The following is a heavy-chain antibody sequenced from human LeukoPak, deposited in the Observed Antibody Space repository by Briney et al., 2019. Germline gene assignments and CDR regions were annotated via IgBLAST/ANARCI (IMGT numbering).Heavy chain of an antibody. Sequence: GGSLRLSCAASGFTFSSYSMNWVRQAPGKGLEWVSSISSSSSYIYYAGSVKGRFTISRDNAKNSLYLQMNSLRAEDTAVYYCARDREMATIIDAFDIWGQGTMVTVSS. CDR2: ISSSSSYI. CDR1: GFTFSSYS. CDR3: ARDREMATIIDAFDI. J-gene: IGHJ3*02. V-gene: IGHV3-21*01. D-gene: IGHD5-24*01.